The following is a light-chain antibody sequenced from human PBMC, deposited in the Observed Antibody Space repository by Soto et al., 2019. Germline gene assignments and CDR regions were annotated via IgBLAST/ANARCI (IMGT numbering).Light chain of an antibody. V-gene: IGLV2-8*01. Sequence: QSVLTQPPSSSGSPSQSVTIARTGTSSDVGGHTYVSWYQQHPGNAPKLMIYELSKRPSGVPDRFSGSKSGNTASLTISGLQAEDEADYYCSSYAGSNNYVFGTGTKVTVL. CDR3: SSYAGSNNYV. CDR1: SSDVGGHTY. CDR2: ELS. J-gene: IGLJ1*01.